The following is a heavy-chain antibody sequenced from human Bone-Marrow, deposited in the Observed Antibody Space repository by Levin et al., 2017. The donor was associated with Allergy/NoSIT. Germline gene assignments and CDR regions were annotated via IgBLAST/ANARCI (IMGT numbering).Heavy chain of an antibody. J-gene: IGHJ4*02. V-gene: IGHV4-30-2*01. CDR3: ARLTTSAAGPHFDY. CDR2: IYPTGST. Sequence: SETLSLTCAVSGGSINARAYSWNWLRQPPGKSLEWIGFIYPTGSTYYNPSLQTRLTISVDNSKNQFSLKLTSVTAADTAIYYCARLTTSAAGPHFDYWGQGTLVTVSS. D-gene: IGHD6-13*01. CDR1: GGSINARAYS.